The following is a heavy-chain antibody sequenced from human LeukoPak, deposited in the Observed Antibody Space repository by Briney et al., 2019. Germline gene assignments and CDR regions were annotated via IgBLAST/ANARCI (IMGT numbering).Heavy chain of an antibody. CDR1: GFTFSSYA. CDR3: SNGRTSSGTLQHDY. V-gene: IGHV3-30*04. D-gene: IGHD6-19*01. Sequence: GGSLRLSCAASGFTFSSYAMHWVRQAPGKGLEWVALIPYDGSNKYYADSVKGRFTISRDNSENTLYLQMNSLRAEDTALYYCSNGRTSSGTLQHDYWGQGTLVTVSS. CDR2: IPYDGSNK. J-gene: IGHJ4*02.